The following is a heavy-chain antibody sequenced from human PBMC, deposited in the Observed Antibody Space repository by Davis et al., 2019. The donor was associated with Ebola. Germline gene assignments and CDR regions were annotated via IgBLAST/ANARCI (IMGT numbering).Heavy chain of an antibody. V-gene: IGHV1-69*04. Sequence: SVKVSCKASGGTFSSYAISWVRQAPGQGLEWMGRIIPILGIANYAQKLQGRVTMTTDTSTSTAYMELRSLRSDDTAVYYCARGVGATTIDYWGQGTLVTVSS. D-gene: IGHD1-26*01. CDR3: ARGVGATTIDY. CDR1: GGTFSSYA. CDR2: IIPILGIA. J-gene: IGHJ4*02.